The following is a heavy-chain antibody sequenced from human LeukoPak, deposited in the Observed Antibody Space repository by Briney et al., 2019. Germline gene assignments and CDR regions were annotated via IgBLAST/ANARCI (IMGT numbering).Heavy chain of an antibody. CDR1: GFTFSSYD. CDR2: IRYDGSNK. Sequence: PGGSLRLSCAASGFTFSSYDMHWVRQAPGKGLEWVAFIRYDGSNKYYADSVKGRFTISRDNSKNTLSLQMNSLRAEDTAVYYCAKGAVWFGEPPGAPTDYWGQGTLVTVSS. CDR3: AKGAVWFGEPPGAPTDY. J-gene: IGHJ4*02. V-gene: IGHV3-30*02. D-gene: IGHD3-10*01.